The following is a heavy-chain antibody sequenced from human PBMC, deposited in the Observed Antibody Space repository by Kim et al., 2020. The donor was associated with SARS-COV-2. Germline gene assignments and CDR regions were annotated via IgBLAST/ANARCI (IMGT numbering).Heavy chain of an antibody. CDR2: IYYSVST. D-gene: IGHD3-10*01. Sequence: SETLSLTCTVSGGSISSGGYYWSWIRQHPGKGLEWIWYIYYSVSTYYNPSLKSRVTISVDTSKNQFSLKLSSVTAADTAVYYCARVPYGSGSYSHPSVVYYYYYGMDVWGQGTTVTVSS. CDR1: GGSISSGGYY. CDR3: ARVPYGSGSYSHPSVVYYYYYGMDV. J-gene: IGHJ6*02. V-gene: IGHV4-31*03.